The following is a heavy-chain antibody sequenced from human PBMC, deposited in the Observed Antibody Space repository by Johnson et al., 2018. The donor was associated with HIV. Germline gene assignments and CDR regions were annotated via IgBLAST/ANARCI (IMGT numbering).Heavy chain of an antibody. CDR3: ARENSSGYHDAFDI. J-gene: IGHJ3*02. CDR2: ISYDGSNK. CDR1: GFTVSSNY. Sequence: QVQLVESGGGLIQPGGSLRLSCAASGFTVSSNYMSWVRQAPGKGLEWVAVISYDGSNKYYADSVKGRFTISRDNSKNTLYLQMNSLRAEDTAVYYCARENSSGYHDAFDIWGQGTLVTVSS. D-gene: IGHD3-22*01. V-gene: IGHV3-30-3*01.